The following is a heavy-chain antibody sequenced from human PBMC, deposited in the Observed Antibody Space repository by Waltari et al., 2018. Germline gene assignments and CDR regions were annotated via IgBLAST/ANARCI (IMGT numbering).Heavy chain of an antibody. D-gene: IGHD3-10*01. CDR3: ARTYYYGSGSYYSL. CDR2: IDPSDSYT. J-gene: IGHJ4*02. CDR1: GYSFTSYW. Sequence: VQLVQSGAEVKKPGASLRISCTVSGYSFTSYWISWLCQMPGKGLEWMGRIDPSDSYTNYSPSFQGHVTISADKSISTAYLQWSSLKASDTAMYYCARTYYYGSGSYYSLWGQGTLVTVSS. V-gene: IGHV5-10-1*03.